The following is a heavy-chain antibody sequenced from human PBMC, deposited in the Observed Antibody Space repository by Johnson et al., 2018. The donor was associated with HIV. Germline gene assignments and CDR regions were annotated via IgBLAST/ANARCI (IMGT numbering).Heavy chain of an antibody. D-gene: IGHD2-8*01. CDR2: ISSSGSTI. CDR3: AKNGARGDAFDI. CDR1: GFTFSDYY. V-gene: IGHV3-11*04. Sequence: VQLVESGGGLVKPGGSLRLSCVASGFTFSDYYMSWIRQAPVKGLEWVSYISSSGSTIYYADSVKGRFTISRDNSKNTLYLQMNSLRAEDTAVYYCAKNGARGDAFDIWGQGTMVTVSS. J-gene: IGHJ3*02.